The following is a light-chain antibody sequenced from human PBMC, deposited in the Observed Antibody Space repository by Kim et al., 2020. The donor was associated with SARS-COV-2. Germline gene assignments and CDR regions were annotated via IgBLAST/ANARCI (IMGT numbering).Light chain of an antibody. V-gene: IGLV2-8*01. CDR3: SSYAGGNTGV. CDR2: EVN. J-gene: IGLJ1*01. CDR1: SSDIGAYYF. Sequence: GQSVTISCAGTSSDIGAYYFVSWYQQHPGKAPKLMIYEVNKRPSGVPDRFSGSKSGNTASLTISGLQSEDEGDYYCSSYAGGNTGVFGIGTKVTVL.